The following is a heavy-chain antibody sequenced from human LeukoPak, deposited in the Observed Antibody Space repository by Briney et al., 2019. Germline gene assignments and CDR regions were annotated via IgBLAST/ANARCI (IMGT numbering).Heavy chain of an antibody. D-gene: IGHD2-15*01. V-gene: IGHV4-39*07. CDR2: IYYSGNT. CDR3: AKNGDRGAYCTGGTCYPYFYYYMDV. J-gene: IGHJ6*03. CDR1: GGSISSSSYY. Sequence: SETLSLTCTVSGGSISSSSYYWGWIRQPPGKGLEWIGSIYYSGNTYYNPSLKSRVTISVDTSKNQFSLKLSSVTAADTAVYYCAKNGDRGAYCTGGTCYPYFYYYMDVWGKGTTVTI.